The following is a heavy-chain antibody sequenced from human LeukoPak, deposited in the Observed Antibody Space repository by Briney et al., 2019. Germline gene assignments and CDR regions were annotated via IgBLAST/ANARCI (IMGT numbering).Heavy chain of an antibody. D-gene: IGHD3-22*01. V-gene: IGHV3-9*01. CDR2: ISWNSGSI. CDR1: GFTFDDYA. Sequence: GGSLRLSCEASGFTFDDYAMHWVRQPPGKGLEWVSSISWNSGSIGYADSVKGRFTISRDNAKNSLYLQMNSLRAEDTALYYCAKDIHYDSSGCFDYWGQGTLVTVSS. CDR3: AKDIHYDSSGCFDY. J-gene: IGHJ4*02.